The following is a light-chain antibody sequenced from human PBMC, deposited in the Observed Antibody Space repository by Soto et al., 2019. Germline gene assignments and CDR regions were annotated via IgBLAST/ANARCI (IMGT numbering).Light chain of an antibody. CDR3: QQYNDWPLT. V-gene: IGKV3-15*01. CDR1: QSVSSN. CDR2: GAF. Sequence: EIVMTQSPVTLSVSPGERVTLSCRASQSVSSNLAWYQQKPGHAPSLLIYGAFTRATGIPARFSGTGSGTEFTLTISSLQSEDFALYYCQQYNDWPLTFGQGTKVDIK. J-gene: IGKJ1*01.